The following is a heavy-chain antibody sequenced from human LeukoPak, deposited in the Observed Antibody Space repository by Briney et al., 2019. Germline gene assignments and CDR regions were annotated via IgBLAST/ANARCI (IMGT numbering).Heavy chain of an antibody. CDR1: GGSISSSSYY. CDR2: IYYSGST. D-gene: IGHD3-10*01. J-gene: IGHJ4*02. CDR3: ARGGDRSFDY. Sequence: PSETLSLTCTVSGGSISSSSYYWGWIRQPPEKGLEWIGSIYYSGSTYYNPSLKSRVTISVDKAKNQFSLNLNSVTAADTAVYYCARGGDRSFDYWGQGTLVTVSS. V-gene: IGHV4-39*07.